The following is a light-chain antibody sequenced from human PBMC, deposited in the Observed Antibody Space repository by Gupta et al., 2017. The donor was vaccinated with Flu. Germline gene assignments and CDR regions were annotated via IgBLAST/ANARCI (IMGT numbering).Light chain of an antibody. CDR3: HQYYTTPWT. CDR1: QSLLYSSSNRNY. V-gene: IGKV4-1*01. Sequence: NCNSSQSLLYSSSNRNYLAWYQQKPGQPPKLLIYWASSRESGVPDRFSGSGSGTHFTLAINSLQAEDVAVYYCHQYYTTPWTFGQGTKV. J-gene: IGKJ1*01. CDR2: WAS.